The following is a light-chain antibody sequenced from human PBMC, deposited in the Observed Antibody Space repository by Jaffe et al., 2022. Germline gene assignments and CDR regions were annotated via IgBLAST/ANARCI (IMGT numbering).Light chain of an antibody. CDR3: GTWDTSLRAVV. J-gene: IGLJ2*01. CDR2: DND. CDR1: SSNIGKNY. V-gene: IGLV1-51*01. Sequence: QSVLTQPPSVSAAPGQRVTVSCSGSSSNIGKNYVSWYQHLPGTAPKLLIYDNDKRPSGIPDRFSGSKSGTSATLGISGLQTGDEAHYYCGTWDTSLRAVVFGGGTKLTVL.